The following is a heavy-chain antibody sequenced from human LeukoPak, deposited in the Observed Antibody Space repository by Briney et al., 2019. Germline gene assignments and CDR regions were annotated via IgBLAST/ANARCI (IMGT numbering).Heavy chain of an antibody. D-gene: IGHD3-3*01. V-gene: IGHV3-30*02. Sequence: GGSLRLSCAASGFTFSSYGMHWVRQAPGKGLEWVAFIRYDGSNKYYADSVKGRFTISRDNSKNTLYLQMNSLRAEDTAVYYCAEDLREWGLVNWFDPWGQGTLVTVSS. J-gene: IGHJ5*02. CDR3: AEDLREWGLVNWFDP. CDR1: GFTFSSYG. CDR2: IRYDGSNK.